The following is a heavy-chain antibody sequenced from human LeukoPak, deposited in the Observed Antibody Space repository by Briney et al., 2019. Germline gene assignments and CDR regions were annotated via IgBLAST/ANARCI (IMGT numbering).Heavy chain of an antibody. V-gene: IGHV3-48*04. CDR3: AREVSYDFWSGYKGPYYYYYMDV. D-gene: IGHD3-3*01. J-gene: IGHJ6*03. CDR1: GFTFSSYS. CDR2: ISSSSSTI. Sequence: PGGSLRLSCAASGFTFSSYSMNWVRQAPGKGLEWVSYISSSSSTIYYADSVKGRFTISRDNAKNSLYLQMNSLRAEDTAVYYCAREVSYDFWSGYKGPYYYYYMDVWGKGTTVTVSS.